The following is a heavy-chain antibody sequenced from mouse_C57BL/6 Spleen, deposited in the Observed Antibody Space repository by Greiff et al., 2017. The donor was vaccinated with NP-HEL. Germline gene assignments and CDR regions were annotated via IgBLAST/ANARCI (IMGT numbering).Heavy chain of an antibody. V-gene: IGHV1-42*01. CDR3: ARCYDYDAGFAY. D-gene: IGHD2-4*01. J-gene: IGHJ3*01. CDR1: GYSFTGYY. CDR2: INPSTGGT. Sequence: VQLQQSGPELVKPGASVKISCKASGYSFTGYYMNWVKQSPEKSLEWIGEINPSTGGTTYNQKFKAKATLTVDKSSSTAYMQLKSLTSEDSAVYYCARCYDYDAGFAYWGQGTLVTVSA.